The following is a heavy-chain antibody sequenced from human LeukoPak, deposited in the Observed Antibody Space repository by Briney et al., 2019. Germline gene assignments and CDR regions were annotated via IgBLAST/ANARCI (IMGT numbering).Heavy chain of an antibody. CDR2: ISGSGGST. Sequence: GGSLRLSCAASGFTFSSYAMSWVRQAPGKGLEWVSAISGSGGSTYYADSVKGRFTISRDNPKNTLYLQMNSLRAEDTAVYYCAKAYVLRYFAWLLPLDYWGQGTRVTVSS. CDR3: AKAYVLRYFAWLLPLDY. V-gene: IGHV3-23*01. D-gene: IGHD3-9*01. CDR1: GFTFSSYA. J-gene: IGHJ4*02.